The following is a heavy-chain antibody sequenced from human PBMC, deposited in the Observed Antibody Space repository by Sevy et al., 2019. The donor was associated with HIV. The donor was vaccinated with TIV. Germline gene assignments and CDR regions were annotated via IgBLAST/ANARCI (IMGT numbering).Heavy chain of an antibody. Sequence: GGSLRLSCAASGFTFSDYYINWIRQAPGKGLEWVSYIIGSSSYTNYADSVKGRFTISRDNAKNSLYLQMNSLRAEDTAVYYCARVGCSISSCPKGDAFDIWGQGTMVTVSS. CDR3: ARVGCSISSCPKGDAFDI. J-gene: IGHJ3*02. V-gene: IGHV3-11*06. D-gene: IGHD2-2*01. CDR2: IIGSSSYT. CDR1: GFTFSDYY.